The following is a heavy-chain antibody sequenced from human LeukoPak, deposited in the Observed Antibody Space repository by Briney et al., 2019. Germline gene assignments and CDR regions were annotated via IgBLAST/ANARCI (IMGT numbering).Heavy chain of an antibody. Sequence: PSETLSLTCTVSGGSISSSSYYWGWIRQPPGKGLEWIGSIYYSGSTYYNPSLKSRVTISVDTSKNQFSLKLSSVTAADTAVYYCAGLDYDFWSGYYYGNWFDPWGQGTLVTVSS. V-gene: IGHV4-39*01. J-gene: IGHJ5*02. CDR2: IYYSGST. D-gene: IGHD3-3*01. CDR1: GGSISSSSYY. CDR3: AGLDYDFWSGYYYGNWFDP.